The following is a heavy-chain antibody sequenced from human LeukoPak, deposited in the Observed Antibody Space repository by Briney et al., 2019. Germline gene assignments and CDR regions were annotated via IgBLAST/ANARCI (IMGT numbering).Heavy chain of an antibody. Sequence: GGSLRLSCAASGFTFSSYAMHWVRQAPGKGLEYVSAISSNGGSTYYADSVKGRFTISRDNSKDTLYLQMGSLRAEDMALYYYARHPISTWAFDIWGQGTMVTVSS. CDR1: GFTFSSYA. J-gene: IGHJ3*02. CDR3: ARHPISTWAFDI. V-gene: IGHV3-64*02. D-gene: IGHD2-2*01. CDR2: ISSNGGST.